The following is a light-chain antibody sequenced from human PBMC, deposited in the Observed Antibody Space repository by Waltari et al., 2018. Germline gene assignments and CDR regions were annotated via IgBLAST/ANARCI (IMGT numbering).Light chain of an antibody. CDR3: QHYNNYPLT. J-gene: IGKJ4*01. CDR2: KAS. V-gene: IGKV1-5*03. CDR1: QTISNW. Sequence: DIQMTQSPSTLSASVGDRVTITCRASQTISNWLAWYQQKPGKAPTVLIYKASSLESGVPSRFSGSGSGTEFTLTISSLQPDDFATYYCQHYNNYPLTFGGGTKVEIK.